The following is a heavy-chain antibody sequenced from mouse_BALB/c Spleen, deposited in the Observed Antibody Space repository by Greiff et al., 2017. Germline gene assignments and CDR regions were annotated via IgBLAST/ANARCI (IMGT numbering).Heavy chain of an antibody. CDR3: ARGGIYYDYADAMDY. V-gene: IGHV5-6-5*01. D-gene: IGHD2-4*01. CDR1: GFTFSSYA. CDR2: ISSGGST. Sequence: EVNVVESGGGLVKPGGSLKLSCAASGFTFSSYAMSWVRQTPEKRLEWVASISSGGSTYYPDSVKGRFTISRDNARNILYLQMSSLRSEDTAMYYCARGGIYYDYADAMDYWGQGTSVTVSS. J-gene: IGHJ4*01.